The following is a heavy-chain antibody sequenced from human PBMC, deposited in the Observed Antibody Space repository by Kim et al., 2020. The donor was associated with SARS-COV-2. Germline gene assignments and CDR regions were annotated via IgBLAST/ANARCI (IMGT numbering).Heavy chain of an antibody. CDR1: GYSFTSYW. CDR2: IDPSDSYT. CDR3: ARHPGGHYYDSSGYSD. Sequence: GESLKISCKGSGYSFTSYWISCVRQMPGKGLEWMGRIDPSDSYTNYSPSFQGHVTISADKSISTAYLQWSSLKASDTAMYYCARHPGGHYYDSSGYSDWGQGTLVTVSS. J-gene: IGHJ4*02. V-gene: IGHV5-10-1*01. D-gene: IGHD3-22*01.